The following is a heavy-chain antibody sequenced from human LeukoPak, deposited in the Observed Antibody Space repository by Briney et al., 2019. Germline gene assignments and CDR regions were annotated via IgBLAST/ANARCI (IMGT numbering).Heavy chain of an antibody. J-gene: IGHJ6*02. CDR1: GYTFTSYV. CDR3: AREMGYSSGWYEINYYYGMDV. D-gene: IGHD6-19*01. Sequence: ASVKVSCKASGYTFTSYVMNWVRQAPGQGLEWMGWINTNTGNPTYAQGFTGRFVFSLDTSVSTAYLQISSLKAEDTAVYYCAREMGYSSGWYEINYYYGMDVWGQGTTVTVSS. CDR2: INTNTGNP. V-gene: IGHV7-4-1*02.